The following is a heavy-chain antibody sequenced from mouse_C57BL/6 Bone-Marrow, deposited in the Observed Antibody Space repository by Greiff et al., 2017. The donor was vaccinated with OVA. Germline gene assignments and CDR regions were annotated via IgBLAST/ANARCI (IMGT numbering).Heavy chain of an antibody. Sequence: EVKLMESGGGLVQPGGSLSLSCAASGFTFTDYYMSWVRQPPGKALEWLGFIRNKANGCTTEYSASVKGRFTISRDNSQSILYLQMNALRAEDSATYYCARSYYYGFAYWGQGTLVTVSA. CDR3: ARSYYYGFAY. J-gene: IGHJ3*01. V-gene: IGHV7-3*01. CDR1: GFTFTDYY. D-gene: IGHD1-1*01. CDR2: IRNKANGCTT.